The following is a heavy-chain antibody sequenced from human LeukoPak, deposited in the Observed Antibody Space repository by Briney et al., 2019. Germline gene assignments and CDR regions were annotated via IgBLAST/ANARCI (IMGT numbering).Heavy chain of an antibody. CDR2: INQDGSEK. V-gene: IGHV3-7*01. D-gene: IGHD3-16*01. CDR1: GFTFRSCW. CDR3: ARGGGPFDS. Sequence: GGSLRLSCAASGFTFRSCWMSWVRQAPGKGLEWVANINQDGSEKYYVDSVKGRFTISRDNAKKSLYLQMNSLRADDTAVYYCARGGGPFDSWGQGTLVTVSS. J-gene: IGHJ4*02.